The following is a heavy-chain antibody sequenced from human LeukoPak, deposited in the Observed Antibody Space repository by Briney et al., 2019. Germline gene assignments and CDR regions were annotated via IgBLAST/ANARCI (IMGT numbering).Heavy chain of an antibody. CDR1: GFTFSSYS. D-gene: IGHD3-10*01. CDR3: AREPRGAYFDY. Sequence: PGGSLRLSCAASGFTFSSYSMNWVRQAPGKGLEWVSYISSSSSTIYYADSVKGPFTISRDNAKNSLYLQMNSLRAEDTAVYYCAREPRGAYFDYWGQETLVTVSS. CDR2: ISSSSSTI. V-gene: IGHV3-48*01. J-gene: IGHJ4*02.